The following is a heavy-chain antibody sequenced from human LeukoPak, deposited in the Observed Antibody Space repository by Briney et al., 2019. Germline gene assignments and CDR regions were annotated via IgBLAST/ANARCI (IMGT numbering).Heavy chain of an antibody. Sequence: GGSLRLSCAVSGFTFSTYWMTWVRQAPGKGLEWVANIKQGGSEKYYVDSVKGRFISSRDNTKNSLYLQMTSLRAEETAVYYCARGPRAYYGSNYYFDYWGQGTLVTVSS. CDR1: GFTFSTYW. D-gene: IGHD2-21*01. J-gene: IGHJ4*02. CDR2: IKQGGSEK. V-gene: IGHV3-7*03. CDR3: ARGPRAYYGSNYYFDY.